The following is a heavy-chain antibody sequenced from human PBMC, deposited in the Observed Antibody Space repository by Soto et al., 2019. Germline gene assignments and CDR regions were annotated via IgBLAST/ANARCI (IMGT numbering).Heavy chain of an antibody. D-gene: IGHD3-9*01. CDR3: ARVLRDNYSNFDY. V-gene: IGHV3-74*02. Sequence: VQLVESGGGLVQPGGSLRLSCEASGFTFSNYWMHWVRQAPGKGLVWVSRINGDGSATDYADSVKGRFTISRDNAKNTLYLQMNSLRAEDTAVYYCARVLRDNYSNFDYWGQGTLVTVSS. CDR2: INGDGSAT. CDR1: GFTFSNYW. J-gene: IGHJ4*02.